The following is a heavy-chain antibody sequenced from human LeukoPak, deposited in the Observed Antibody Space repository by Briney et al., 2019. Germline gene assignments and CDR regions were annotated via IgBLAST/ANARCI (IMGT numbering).Heavy chain of an antibody. D-gene: IGHD1-26*01. V-gene: IGHV4-39*07. Sequence: PSETLSLTCTVSGGSISSSSYYWGWIRQPPGKGLEWSGSIYYSGSTYYNPSLKSRVTISVDTSKHQFSLKLRSVTAADTAVYYSARGHLVGATSWFDPWGQGTLVTVSS. CDR2: IYYSGST. CDR1: GGSISSSSYY. CDR3: ARGHLVGATSWFDP. J-gene: IGHJ5*02.